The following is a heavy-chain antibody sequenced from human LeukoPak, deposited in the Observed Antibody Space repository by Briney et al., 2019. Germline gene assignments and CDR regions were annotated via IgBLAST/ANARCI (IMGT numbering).Heavy chain of an antibody. J-gene: IGHJ5*02. V-gene: IGHV4-38-2*02. D-gene: IGHD6-13*01. Sequence: PSETLSLTCTVSGHSIINSFYWGWIRQPPGKGLEWIGSIYHTGSTYYNPSLKSRVRISVDTSKNQFSLKLNSVTAADTAVYYCARDSRGYSWGQGTLVTVSS. CDR3: ARDSRGYS. CDR2: IYHTGST. CDR1: GHSIINSFY.